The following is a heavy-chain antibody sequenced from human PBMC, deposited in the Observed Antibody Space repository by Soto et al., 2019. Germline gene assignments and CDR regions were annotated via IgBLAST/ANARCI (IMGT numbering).Heavy chain of an antibody. J-gene: IGHJ6*02. V-gene: IGHV1-3*01. Sequence: QVQLVQSGAEVKKPGASVKVSCKASGYTFTSYAMHWVRQAPGQRLEWMGWINAGNGNTKYSQKFQGRVTITRDTSASTAYMELSSLRSEDTAVYYCASERVKGSGSHSRYYYGMDVWGQGTTVTVSS. CDR3: ASERVKGSGSHSRYYYGMDV. CDR2: INAGNGNT. CDR1: GYTFTSYA. D-gene: IGHD3-10*01.